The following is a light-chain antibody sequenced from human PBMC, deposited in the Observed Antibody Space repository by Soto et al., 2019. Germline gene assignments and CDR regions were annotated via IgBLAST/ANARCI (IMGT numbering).Light chain of an antibody. CDR3: QSSDSSLNV. Sequence: QSVLTQPPSVSGAPGQRVTISCTGSSSNIGAGYDVHWYQQLPGTAPKLLIYGNSNRPSGVPDRFSGSKSGTSASLAITGLQAEYEADYYCQSSDSSLNVFGTGTKVTVL. V-gene: IGLV1-40*01. J-gene: IGLJ1*01. CDR2: GNS. CDR1: SSNIGAGYD.